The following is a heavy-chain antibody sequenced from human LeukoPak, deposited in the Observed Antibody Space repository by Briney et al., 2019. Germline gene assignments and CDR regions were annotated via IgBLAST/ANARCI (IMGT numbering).Heavy chain of an antibody. CDR2: INHSGST. J-gene: IGHJ6*02. V-gene: IGHV4-34*01. CDR3: ARGKALLFLEWFHMDV. CDR1: GGSFNGYY. D-gene: IGHD3-3*01. Sequence: SETLSLTCAVYGGSFNGYYWSWIRQPPGKGLEWIGEINHSGSTNYNPSLKSRVTISVDTSKNQFSLKLSSVTAADTAVYYCARGKALLFLEWFHMDVWGQGTTVTVSS.